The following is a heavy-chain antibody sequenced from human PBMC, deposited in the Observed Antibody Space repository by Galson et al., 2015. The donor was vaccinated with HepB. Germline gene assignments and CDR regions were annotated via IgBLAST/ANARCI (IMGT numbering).Heavy chain of an antibody. D-gene: IGHD5-12*01. V-gene: IGHV3-48*04. CDR3: VFLRGNDLKPLDY. CDR1: TFIFSTYS. CDR2: ISSSSTTI. Sequence: SLRLSCAASTFIFSTYSMNWVRQAPGKGLEWLSYISSSSTTIYYADSVKGRFSISRDNAKNSLYLQMNSLRAEHTAVYYCVFLRGNDLKPLDYWGQGILVTVSS. J-gene: IGHJ4*02.